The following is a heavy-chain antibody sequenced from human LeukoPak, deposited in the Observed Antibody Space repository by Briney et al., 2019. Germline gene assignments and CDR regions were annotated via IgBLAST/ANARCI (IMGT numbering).Heavy chain of an antibody. J-gene: IGHJ6*03. CDR1: GYSISSGYY. CDR2: IYHSGST. D-gene: IGHD3-10*01. V-gene: IGHV4-38-2*02. Sequence: SETLSLTCTVSGYSISSGYYWGWIRQPPGKGLEWIGSIYHSGSTYYNPSLKSRVTISVDTSKNQFSLKLSSVTAADTAVYYCARAVSPFGRNYYYYYYMDVWAKGPRSPSP. CDR3: ARAVSPFGRNYYYYYYMDV.